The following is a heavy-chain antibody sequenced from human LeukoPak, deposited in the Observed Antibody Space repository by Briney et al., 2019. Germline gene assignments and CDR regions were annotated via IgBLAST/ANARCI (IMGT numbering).Heavy chain of an antibody. D-gene: IGHD3-10*01. CDR2: IYPGDSET. CDR1: GYSFTSYW. J-gene: IGHJ3*02. Sequence: GESLKISCKGSGYSFTSYWIGWVRQMPGKGLEWMGIIYPGDSETRYSPSFQGQVTISADKSISTAYLQWSSLKASDTAMYYCGRVYGSGSYPDAFDIWGQGTMVTVSS. V-gene: IGHV5-51*01. CDR3: GRVYGSGSYPDAFDI.